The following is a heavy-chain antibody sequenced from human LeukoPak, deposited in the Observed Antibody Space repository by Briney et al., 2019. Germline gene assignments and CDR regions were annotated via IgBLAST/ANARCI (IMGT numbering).Heavy chain of an antibody. D-gene: IGHD2-15*01. J-gene: IGHJ4*02. CDR3: ARGASYCTGGSCFDY. Sequence: SETLSLTCTVSGGSINSYYWSWIRQPPGKGLEWIGNIYYSGSTNYNPSLKSRVTISVDTSKNQFSLKLSSVTAADTAVYYCARGASYCTGGSCFDYWGQGTLVTVSS. CDR1: GGSINSYY. CDR2: IYYSGST. V-gene: IGHV4-59*01.